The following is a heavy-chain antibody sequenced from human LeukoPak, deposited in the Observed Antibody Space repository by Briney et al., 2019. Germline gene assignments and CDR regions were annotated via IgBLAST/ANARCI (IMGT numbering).Heavy chain of an antibody. CDR2: IIPIFGTT. J-gene: IGHJ4*02. V-gene: IGHV1-69*06. Sequence: SVKVSCKTSGGTFSNYTINWVRQAPGQGLEWMGGIIPIFGTTNYAQKFQGRVTITADKSTSTAYTELSSLRSEDTALYYCARSLRFEDYTNLPFDYWGQGTLVTVSS. CDR1: GGTFSNYT. D-gene: IGHD3-10*01. CDR3: ARSLRFEDYTNLPFDY.